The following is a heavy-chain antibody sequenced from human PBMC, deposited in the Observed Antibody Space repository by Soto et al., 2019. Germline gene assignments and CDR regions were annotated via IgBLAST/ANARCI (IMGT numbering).Heavy chain of an antibody. V-gene: IGHV3-9*01. CDR3: AKSCWVPYSSGWYGGYFDY. Sequence: EVQLVESGGGLVQPGRSLRLSCAASGFTFDDYAMHWVRQAPGKGLEWVSGISWNSGSIGYADSVKGRFTISRDNAKNSLYLQMNSLRAEDTALYYCAKSCWVPYSSGWYGGYFDYWGQGTLVTVSS. CDR1: GFTFDDYA. D-gene: IGHD6-19*01. J-gene: IGHJ4*02. CDR2: ISWNSGSI.